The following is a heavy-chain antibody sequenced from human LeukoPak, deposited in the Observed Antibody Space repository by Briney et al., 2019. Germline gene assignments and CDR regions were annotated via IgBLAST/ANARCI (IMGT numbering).Heavy chain of an antibody. CDR3: ARDLYSSSWYFQH. V-gene: IGHV3-30*02. Sequence: PGGSLRLSCAASGFTFSSYGMHWVRQAPGKGLEWVAFIRYDGSNKYYADSVKGRFTISRDNSKNTLYLQMNSLRAEDTAVYYCARDLYSSSWYFQHWGQGTLVTVSS. CDR1: GFTFSSYG. CDR2: IRYDGSNK. J-gene: IGHJ1*01. D-gene: IGHD6-13*01.